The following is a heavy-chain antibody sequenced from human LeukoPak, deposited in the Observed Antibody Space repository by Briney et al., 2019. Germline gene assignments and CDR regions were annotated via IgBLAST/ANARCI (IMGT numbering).Heavy chain of an antibody. CDR1: GFTFSSYS. CDR2: ISSSSSYI. V-gene: IGHV3-21*01. CDR3: ARAKYLGYCSSTSCHPVGY. J-gene: IGHJ4*02. D-gene: IGHD2-2*01. Sequence: GGSLRLSCAASGFTFSSYSMNWVRQAPGKGLEWVSSISSSSSYIYYADSVKGRFTISRDNAKNSLYLQMNSLRAEDTAVYYCARAKYLGYCSSTSCHPVGYWGQGTLVTVSS.